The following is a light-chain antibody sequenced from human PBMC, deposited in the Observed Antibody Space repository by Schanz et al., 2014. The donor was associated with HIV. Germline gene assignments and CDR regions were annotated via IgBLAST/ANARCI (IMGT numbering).Light chain of an antibody. CDR1: QSVSKW. CDR3: QQYDRFPT. Sequence: QMIQSPSTLSASVGDRVTLSCRASQSVSKWLAWYQQKPGKAPKLLIQAASNLQGGVPSRFSGSGSGTEFTLTITSLQPDDFATYYCQQYDRFPTFGQGTKVE. CDR2: AAS. V-gene: IGKV1-5*03. J-gene: IGKJ1*01.